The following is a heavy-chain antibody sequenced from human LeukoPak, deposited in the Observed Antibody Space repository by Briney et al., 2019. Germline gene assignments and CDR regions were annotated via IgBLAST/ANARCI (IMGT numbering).Heavy chain of an antibody. CDR2: MFYNGGS. CDR1: GASLGNYY. D-gene: IGHD2/OR15-2a*01. J-gene: IGHJ5*02. V-gene: IGHV4-59*12. CDR3: AKDVHRFLATYFDP. Sequence: SETLSLTCTVSGASLGNYYWNWVRQSPGKGLEWIGYMFYNGGSNYNPSLESRVTMSIDTSKSQFFLNLTSVTAADTAVYYCAKDVHRFLATYFDPWGQGILVTVSS.